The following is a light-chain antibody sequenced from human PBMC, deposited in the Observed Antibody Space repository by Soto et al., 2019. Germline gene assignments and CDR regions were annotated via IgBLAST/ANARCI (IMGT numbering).Light chain of an antibody. Sequence: EIMLTQSPASLSLSPGERATLSCRASQSVDSYLVWYQQKPGQAPRLLIYGASSRATGIPDRFSSSGSGTDFTLTISRLEPEDFAVYYCQQYGSSLWTFGQGTKVDI. CDR3: QQYGSSLWT. CDR1: QSVDSY. V-gene: IGKV3-20*01. J-gene: IGKJ1*01. CDR2: GAS.